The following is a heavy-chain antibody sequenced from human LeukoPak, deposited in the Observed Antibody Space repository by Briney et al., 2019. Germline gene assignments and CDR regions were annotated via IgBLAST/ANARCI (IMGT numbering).Heavy chain of an antibody. V-gene: IGHV3-48*01. CDR1: GFTFSSYS. CDR3: ASTEFLDH. CDR2: INNSSDTV. J-gene: IGHJ4*02. D-gene: IGHD3-10*01. Sequence: GGSLRLSCAASGFTFSSYSMNWVRQAPGEGLEWISYINNSSDTVYYADSVKGRFTISRDNAKNSLFLQMNSLRVEDTAVYYCASTEFLDHWGQGTLVTVSS.